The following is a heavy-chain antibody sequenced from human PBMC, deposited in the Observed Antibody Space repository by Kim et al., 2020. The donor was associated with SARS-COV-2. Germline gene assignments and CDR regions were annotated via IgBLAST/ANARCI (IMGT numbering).Heavy chain of an antibody. V-gene: IGHV1-18*01. CDR1: GYTFTSYG. D-gene: IGHD3-9*01. J-gene: IGHJ6*02. Sequence: ASVKVSCKASGYTFTSYGISWVRQAPGQGLEWMGWISAYNGNTNYAQKLQGRVTMTTDTSTSTAYMELRSLRSDDTAVYYCARDRILTGPDYYYYGMDVWGQGTTVTVSS. CDR2: ISAYNGNT. CDR3: ARDRILTGPDYYYYGMDV.